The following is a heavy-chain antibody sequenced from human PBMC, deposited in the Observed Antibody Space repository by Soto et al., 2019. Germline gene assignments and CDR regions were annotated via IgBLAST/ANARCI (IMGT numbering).Heavy chain of an antibody. CDR1: GGSISSGDYY. D-gene: IGHD3-10*01. J-gene: IGHJ6*02. V-gene: IGHV4-30-4*01. CDR3: AREVIGYYYYYGMDV. CDR2: IYYSGST. Sequence: SETLSLTCTVSGGSISSGDYYWSWIRQPPGKGLEWIGYIYYSGSTYYNPSLKSRVTISVDTSKNQFSLKLSSVTAADTAVYYCAREVIGYYYYYGMDVWGQGTTVTVSS.